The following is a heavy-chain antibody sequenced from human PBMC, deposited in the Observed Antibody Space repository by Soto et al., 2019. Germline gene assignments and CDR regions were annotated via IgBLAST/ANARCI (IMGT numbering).Heavy chain of an antibody. J-gene: IGHJ4*02. CDR2: INAGNGNT. CDR1: GYTFTSYA. D-gene: IGHD5-18*01. Sequence: QVQLVQSGAEVKKPGASVKVSCKASGYTFTSYAMHWVRQAPGQRLEWMGWINAGNGNTKYSRKFQGRVTITRDTSASTAYMELSSLRSEDTAVYYCARGLNGYLYYFDYWGQGTLVTVSS. V-gene: IGHV1-3*01. CDR3: ARGLNGYLYYFDY.